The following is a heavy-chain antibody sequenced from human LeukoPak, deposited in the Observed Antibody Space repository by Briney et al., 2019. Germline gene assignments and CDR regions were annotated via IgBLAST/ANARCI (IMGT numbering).Heavy chain of an antibody. D-gene: IGHD6-13*01. V-gene: IGHV3-9*01. CDR3: AKDPRGYSSSWYYFDY. J-gene: IGHJ4*02. CDR1: GVTFDDYA. Sequence: GRSLRLSCAASGVTFDDYAMHWVRQAPGKGLEWDSGISWNSGSIGYADSVKGRFTISRDNAKNSLYLQMNSLRAEDTALYYCAKDPRGYSSSWYYFDYWGQGTLVTVSS. CDR2: ISWNSGSI.